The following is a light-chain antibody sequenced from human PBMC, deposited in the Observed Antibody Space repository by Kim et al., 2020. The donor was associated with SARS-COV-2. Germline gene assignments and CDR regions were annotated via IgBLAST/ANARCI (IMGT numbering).Light chain of an antibody. Sequence: LSLSAGERATLSSRASQSVSSYLAWYQQKPGQAPRLLIYDASNRATGIPARFSGSGSRTDFTLTISSLESEDFAVYYCQQRSNWPSFGQGTKLEI. V-gene: IGKV3-11*01. CDR2: DAS. J-gene: IGKJ2*03. CDR1: QSVSSY. CDR3: QQRSNWPS.